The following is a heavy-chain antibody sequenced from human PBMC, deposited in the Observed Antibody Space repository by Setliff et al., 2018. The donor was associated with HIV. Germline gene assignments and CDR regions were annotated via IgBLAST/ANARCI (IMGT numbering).Heavy chain of an antibody. J-gene: IGHJ4*02. CDR2: ISGSSSTI. CDR1: GFTFSSYS. Sequence: PGGSLRLSCAASGFTFSSYSMNWVRQAPGKGLEWVSYISGSSSTIDYADYVKGRLTISRDSSMNTLYLQMNSLRAEDTAVYYCAKDRDCSGGTCYSEDFDYWGQGTLVTVSS. CDR3: AKDRDCSGGTCYSEDFDY. D-gene: IGHD2-15*01. V-gene: IGHV3-48*04.